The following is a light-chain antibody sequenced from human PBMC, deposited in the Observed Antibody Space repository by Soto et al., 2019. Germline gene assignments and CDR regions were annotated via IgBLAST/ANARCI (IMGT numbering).Light chain of an antibody. CDR1: SSNIGGET. Sequence: QSVLTQPPSASGSPGQRVTISCSGSSSNIGGETVNWYQQFPGTAPKLLIYSNNQRPSGVPDRFSGSKSDSSASLAISGLQSEDEADYYCAAWHDSLNGVLFGGGTKLTVL. CDR3: AAWHDSLNGVL. CDR2: SNN. V-gene: IGLV1-44*01. J-gene: IGLJ2*01.